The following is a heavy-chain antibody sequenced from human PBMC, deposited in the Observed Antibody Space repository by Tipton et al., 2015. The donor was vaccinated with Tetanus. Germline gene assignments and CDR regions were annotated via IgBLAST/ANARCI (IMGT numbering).Heavy chain of an antibody. CDR2: TYYRSQWIT. J-gene: IGHJ4*02. CDR3: ARDPPMCYSCLGS. D-gene: IGHD3-10*02. CDR1: GDSVSRDGPT. Sequence: LVKPTQTLSLTCAISGDSVSRDGPTWNWIRQSPSRGLEWLGRTYYRSQWITDYAVSVRGRITINPDTSNNLVSLELRSVTPEDTAVYYCARDPPMCYSCLGSWGQGTLITVSS. V-gene: IGHV6-1*01.